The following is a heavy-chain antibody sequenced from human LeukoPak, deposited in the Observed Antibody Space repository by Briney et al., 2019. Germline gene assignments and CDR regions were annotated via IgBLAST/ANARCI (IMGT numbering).Heavy chain of an antibody. CDR2: ISGSGGST. J-gene: IGHJ2*01. V-gene: IGHV3-23*01. CDR1: GFTFFSYP. CDR3: ARDGGPRLAWYFDL. D-gene: IGHD2-15*01. Sequence: GGSLRLSCAASGFTFFSYPMNWVRQAPGKGLEWVSAISGSGGSTYYADSVKGRLTISRDNPKHTLYLQMNSLRAEDTAVYYCARDGGPRLAWYFDLWGRGTLVTVSS.